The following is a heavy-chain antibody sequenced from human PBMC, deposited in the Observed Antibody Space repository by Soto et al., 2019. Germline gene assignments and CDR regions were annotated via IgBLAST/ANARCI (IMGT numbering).Heavy chain of an antibody. CDR3: ASLWGWSVAY. CDR2: IYYSGST. D-gene: IGHD3-16*01. Sequence: QVQLQESGPGLVKPSETLSLTCTVSGGSISSYYWSWIRQPPGKGLEWIGYIYYSGSTNYNPSLKSRATISVDTSKSPFSLTLSSVTAADTAVYYCASLWGWSVAYWGQGTLVTVSS. J-gene: IGHJ4*02. CDR1: GGSISSYY. V-gene: IGHV4-59*08.